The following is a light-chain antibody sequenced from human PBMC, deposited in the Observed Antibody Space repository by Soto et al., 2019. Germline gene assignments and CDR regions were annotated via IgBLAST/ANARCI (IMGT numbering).Light chain of an antibody. Sequence: IQGTHSPSSLSASVGDRVTITCRASQGIRNDLGWYQQKPGKAPKLLIYAASNLQSGVPTRLSGSASGTDFPLTISSMQPEDFATYYCQQSYRTPFFGPGTKVDI. CDR2: AAS. CDR1: QGIRND. CDR3: QQSYRTPF. V-gene: IGKV1-39*01. J-gene: IGKJ3*01.